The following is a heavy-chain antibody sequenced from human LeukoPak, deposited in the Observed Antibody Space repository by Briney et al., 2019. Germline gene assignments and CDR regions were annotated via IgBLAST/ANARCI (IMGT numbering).Heavy chain of an antibody. CDR1: GGSISSGGYY. J-gene: IGHJ4*02. V-gene: IGHV4-30-2*01. Sequence: SSETLSLTCTVSGGSISSGGYYWSWIRQPPGKGLEWIGYIYHSGSTYYNPSLKSRVTISVDRSKNQFSLKLSSVTAADTAVYYCARGPGGWPAYFDYWGQGTLVTVSS. CDR2: IYHSGST. D-gene: IGHD6-19*01. CDR3: ARGPGGWPAYFDY.